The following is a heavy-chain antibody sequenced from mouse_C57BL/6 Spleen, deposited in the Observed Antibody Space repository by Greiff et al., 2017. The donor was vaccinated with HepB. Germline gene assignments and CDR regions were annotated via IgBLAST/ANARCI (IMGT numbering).Heavy chain of an antibody. CDR3: ATVALRRFAY. CDR2: IYPRSGNT. CDR1: GYTFTSYG. V-gene: IGHV1-81*01. Sequence: VQLQQSGAELARPGASVKLSCKASGYTFTSYGISWVKQRTGQGLEWIGEIYPRSGNTYYNEKFKGKATLTADKSSSTAYMELRSLTSEDSAVYFCATVALRRFAYWGQGTLVTVSA. D-gene: IGHD1-2*01. J-gene: IGHJ3*01.